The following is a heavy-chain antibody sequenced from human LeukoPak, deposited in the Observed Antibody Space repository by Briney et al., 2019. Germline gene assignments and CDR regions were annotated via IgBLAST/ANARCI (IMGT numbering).Heavy chain of an antibody. CDR1: GGSLSNSY. J-gene: IGHJ4*02. D-gene: IGHD3-10*01. CDR3: ARLLLDYSNDDGNFGGPHLPD. V-gene: IGHV4-59*08. CDR2: ISYSGIT. Sequence: SETLSLTCTVSGGSLSNSYWTWLRQPPGQTLEWVGYISYSGITNRNPSLKSRVSFSLDSSKNQISLTLTSVTAADTAVYFCARLLLDYSNDDGNFGGPHLPDWGQGTLVTVSS.